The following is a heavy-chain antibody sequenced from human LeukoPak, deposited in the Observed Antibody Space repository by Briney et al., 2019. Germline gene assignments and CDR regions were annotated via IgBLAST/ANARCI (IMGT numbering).Heavy chain of an antibody. J-gene: IGHJ4*02. CDR1: GGSISSSSYY. D-gene: IGHD2-15*01. Sequence: SETLSLTCTASGGSISSSSYYWGWIRQPPGKGLEWIGSIYYSGSTYYNPSVKSRVTISVDTSKNQFSLKLRSVTAADTAVYYCTSVSKTVVPATIDYWGQGTQVTVSS. CDR3: TSVSKTVVPATIDY. CDR2: IYYSGST. V-gene: IGHV4-39*01.